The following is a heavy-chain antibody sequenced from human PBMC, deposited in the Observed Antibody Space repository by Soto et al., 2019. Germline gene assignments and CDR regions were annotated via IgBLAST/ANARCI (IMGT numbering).Heavy chain of an antibody. CDR3: ASFYGDYYFDY. D-gene: IGHD4-17*01. Sequence: LSLTCAVYGGSFSGYYWSWIRQPPGKGLEWIGEINHSGSTNYNPSLKSRVTISVDTSKNQFSLKLSSVTAADTAVYYCASFYGDYYFDYWGQGTLVTVSS. V-gene: IGHV4-34*01. CDR2: INHSGST. CDR1: GGSFSGYY. J-gene: IGHJ4*02.